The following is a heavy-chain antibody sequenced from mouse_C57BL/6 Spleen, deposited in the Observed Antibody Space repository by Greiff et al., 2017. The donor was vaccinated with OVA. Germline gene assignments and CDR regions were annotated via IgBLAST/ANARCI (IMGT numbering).Heavy chain of an antibody. V-gene: IGHV1-15*01. Sequence: VHLVESGAELVRPGASVTLSCKASGYTFTDYEMHWVKQTPVHGLEWIGAIDPETGGTAYNQKFKGKAILTADKSSSTAYMELRSLTSEDSAVYYCTRGGYDYLYYYAMDYWGQGTSVTVSS. CDR1: GYTFTDYE. CDR2: IDPETGGT. D-gene: IGHD2-4*01. J-gene: IGHJ4*01. CDR3: TRGGYDYLYYYAMDY.